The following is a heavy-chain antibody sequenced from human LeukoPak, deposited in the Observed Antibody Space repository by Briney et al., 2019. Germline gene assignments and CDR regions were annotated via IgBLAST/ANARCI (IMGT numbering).Heavy chain of an antibody. CDR2: ISSSSIYI. V-gene: IGHV3-21*01. D-gene: IGHD6-19*01. Sequence: PGGSLRRSCAASGFTFCSYSMNWVRQAPGKGLEWVSYISSSSIYIYYADSVKGRFTISRDNAKNSLYLQMNSLRAEDTAVYYCARGARKYSSGWYFDYWGQGTLVTVSS. CDR1: GFTFCSYS. CDR3: ARGARKYSSGWYFDY. J-gene: IGHJ4*02.